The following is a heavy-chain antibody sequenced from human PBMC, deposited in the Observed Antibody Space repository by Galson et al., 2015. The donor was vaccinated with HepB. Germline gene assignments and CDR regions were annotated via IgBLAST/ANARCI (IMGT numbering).Heavy chain of an antibody. CDR1: GYTFTGYY. V-gene: IGHV1-2*06. Sequence: SVKVSCKAPGYTFTGYYMHWVRQAPGQGLEWMGRINPNSGGTNYAQKFQGRVTMTRDTSISTAYMELSRLRSDDTAVYYCARPLWEGYEYYFDYWGQGTLVTVSS. CDR2: INPNSGGT. CDR3: ARPLWEGYEYYFDY. D-gene: IGHD5-12*01. J-gene: IGHJ4*02.